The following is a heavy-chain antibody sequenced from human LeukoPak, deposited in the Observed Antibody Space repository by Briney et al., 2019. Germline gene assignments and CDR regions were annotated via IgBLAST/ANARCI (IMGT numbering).Heavy chain of an antibody. CDR2: INAHNGNT. CDR3: AIDFYSSPDY. CDR1: GYTFTTYG. V-gene: IGHV1-18*01. D-gene: IGHD6-13*01. J-gene: IGHJ4*02. Sequence: ASVKVSCKTSGYTFTTYGISWVRQAPGQGLEWMAWINAHNGNTNYAQKFHGRVTMTTDTSTSTAYMELRSLRSDDTAVYYCAIDFYSSPDYSGQGTPVTVSS.